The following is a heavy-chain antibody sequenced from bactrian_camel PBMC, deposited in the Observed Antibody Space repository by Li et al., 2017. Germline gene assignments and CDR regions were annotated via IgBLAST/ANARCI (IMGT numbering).Heavy chain of an antibody. CDR3: AATTRYAGSWFDRSKWLY. D-gene: IGHD2*01. CDR1: GSAFDNPD. CDR2: ITTDSRNS. J-gene: IGHJ4*01. Sequence: HVQLVESGGGSVQSGGSTRLSCSASGSAFDNPDMGWFRQAPGKEREGVATITTDSRNSFYADSVEGRFTLSLDTAKKMVYLQMNNLKPEDTAMYYCAATTRYAGSWFDRSKWLYWGQGTQVTVS. V-gene: IGHV3S61*01.